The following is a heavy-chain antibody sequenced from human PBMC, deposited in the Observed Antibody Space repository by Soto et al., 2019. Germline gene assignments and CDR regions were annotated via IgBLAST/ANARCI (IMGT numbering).Heavy chain of an antibody. CDR3: TRDASRDSSARGWFDP. CDR2: ISSNSAYI. Sequence: GGSLRLSCAASGFTFRSFTLNWVRQAPGKGLEWVSTISSNSAYIYYTDALRGRFTISRDNAKNSLHLQMNSLRAEDTAVYYCTRDASRDSSARGWFDPWGPGTLVTVS. CDR1: GFTFRSFT. D-gene: IGHD6-13*01. V-gene: IGHV3-21*01. J-gene: IGHJ5*02.